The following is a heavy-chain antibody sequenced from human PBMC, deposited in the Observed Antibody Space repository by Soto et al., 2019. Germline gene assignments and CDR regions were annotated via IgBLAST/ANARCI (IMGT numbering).Heavy chain of an antibody. CDR1: GDSISSYY. CDR2: IYKTGST. D-gene: IGHD1-26*01. Sequence: SETLSLTCTVSGDSISSYYWSWLRQPPGKGLEWIGYIYKTGSTNYNPSLESRVSISLDTSNNRFSLKMNSVTATDTAVYYCARDRRVGAYFDYWGQGTLVTVSS. CDR3: ARDRRVGAYFDY. J-gene: IGHJ4*02. V-gene: IGHV4-59*01.